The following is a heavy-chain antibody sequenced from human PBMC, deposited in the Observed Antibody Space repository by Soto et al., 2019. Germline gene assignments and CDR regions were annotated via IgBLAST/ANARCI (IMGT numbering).Heavy chain of an antibody. D-gene: IGHD2-15*01. V-gene: IGHV4-59*01. CDR2: IYYSGST. J-gene: IGHJ4*02. Sequence: SETLSLTCTVSGGSISSYYWSWIRQPPGKGLEWIGYIYYSGSTNYNPSLKSRVTISVDTSKNQFSLKLSSVTAADTAVYYCARGGNYFDYWGQGTLVTVSS. CDR1: GGSISSYY. CDR3: ARGGNYFDY.